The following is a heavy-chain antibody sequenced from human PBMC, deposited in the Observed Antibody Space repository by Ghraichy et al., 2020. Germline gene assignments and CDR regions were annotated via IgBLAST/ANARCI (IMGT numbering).Heavy chain of an antibody. D-gene: IGHD5-18*01. Sequence: SETLSLTCTVSGGSISSGSYYWSWIRQPAGKGLEWIGRIYTSGSTNYNPSLKSQVTISVDTSKNQFSLKLSSVTAADTAVYYCARGTAMGSGYFDYWGQGTLVTVSS. J-gene: IGHJ4*02. V-gene: IGHV4-61*02. CDR2: IYTSGST. CDR3: ARGTAMGSGYFDY. CDR1: GGSISSGSYY.